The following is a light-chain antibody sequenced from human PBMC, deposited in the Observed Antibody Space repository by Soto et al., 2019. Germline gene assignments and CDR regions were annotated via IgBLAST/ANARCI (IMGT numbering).Light chain of an antibody. CDR3: QQYDNLPTT. CDR1: QDISNY. J-gene: IGKJ4*01. CDR2: DAS. Sequence: DIQMTQSPSSLSASVGDRVTITCQASQDISNYLNWYQQKPGKAPKLLIYDASNLETGVPSRLSGSRSGTDFTFTISSLQPEDIATYYCQQYDNLPTTFGGGTKVDIK. V-gene: IGKV1-33*01.